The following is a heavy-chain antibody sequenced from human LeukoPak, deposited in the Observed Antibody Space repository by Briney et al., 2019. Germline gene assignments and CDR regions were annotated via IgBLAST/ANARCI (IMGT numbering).Heavy chain of an antibody. J-gene: IGHJ5*02. V-gene: IGHV3-74*01. CDR1: GFTFSSSW. CDR3: AKSDWFDP. Sequence: GGSLRLSCAVSGFTFSSSWMHWVRPAPGKGLEWVSRIKSDGSSTSYADSVKGRFTISRDNAKNTLYLQMDSLRVEDTAVYYCAKSDWFDPWGQGTLVTVSS. CDR2: IKSDGSST.